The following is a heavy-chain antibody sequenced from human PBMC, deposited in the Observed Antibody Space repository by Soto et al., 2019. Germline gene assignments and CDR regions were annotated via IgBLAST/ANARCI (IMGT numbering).Heavy chain of an antibody. Sequence: GGSLRLSCAVSGFTFHNFAMSWVRQVPGKGLEWVSSISGNGDNLAYADSVKGRFTISRDNSKNTLYLQMNSLRAEDTAVYYCAKEIYYYYGMDVWGQGTTVTVSS. CDR3: AKEIYYYYGMDV. CDR1: GFTFHNFA. J-gene: IGHJ6*02. CDR2: ISGNGDNL. V-gene: IGHV3-23*01.